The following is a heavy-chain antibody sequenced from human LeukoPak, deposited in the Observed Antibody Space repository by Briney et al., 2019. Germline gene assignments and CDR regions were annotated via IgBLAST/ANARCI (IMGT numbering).Heavy chain of an antibody. V-gene: IGHV4-31*03. CDR3: ARVTAARGVIFDY. CDR1: GSSISSDDYA. Sequence: SETLPLTCTVSGSSISSDDYAWSWIRQHPGQGLEWIGYIYYSGSTYYNPSLQSRVIISVDTSKSQFSLKLSSVTAADTAVYYCARVTAARGVIFDYWGQGTLVTVSS. D-gene: IGHD3-10*01. CDR2: IYYSGST. J-gene: IGHJ4*02.